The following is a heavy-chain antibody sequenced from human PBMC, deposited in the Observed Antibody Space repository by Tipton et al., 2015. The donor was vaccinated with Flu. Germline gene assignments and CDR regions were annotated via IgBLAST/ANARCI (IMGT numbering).Heavy chain of an antibody. Sequence: TLSLTCTVSGDSISSSSYYWGWFRHPPGKGLEWIGRIYYSGSTYYNPSLKSRATISVDTSKNQFSLKLSSVTAADTAVYYCAREGRREQLALDYWGQGTLVTVSS. V-gene: IGHV4-39*07. CDR2: IYYSGST. J-gene: IGHJ4*02. CDR3: AREGRREQLALDY. CDR1: GDSISSSSYY. D-gene: IGHD6-6*01.